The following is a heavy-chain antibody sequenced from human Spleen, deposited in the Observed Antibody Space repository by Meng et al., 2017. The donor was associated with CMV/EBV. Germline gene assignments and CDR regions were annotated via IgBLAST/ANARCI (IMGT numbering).Heavy chain of an antibody. CDR1: GYTFTSYD. V-gene: IGHV1-8*03. CDR3: ARGASGSYYAFDY. CDR2: MNPNSGNT. J-gene: IGHJ4*02. Sequence: ASVKVSCKASGYTFTSYDINWVRQATGQGLEWMGWMNPNSGNTGYAQKFQGKVTITRNTSISTAYMELSSLRSEDTAVYYCARGASGSYYAFDYWGQGTLVTVSS. D-gene: IGHD1-26*01.